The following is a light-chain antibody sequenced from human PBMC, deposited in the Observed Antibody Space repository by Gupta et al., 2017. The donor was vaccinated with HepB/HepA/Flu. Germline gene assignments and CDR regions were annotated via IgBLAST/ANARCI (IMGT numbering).Light chain of an antibody. CDR3: SSYTSSSTWV. CDR1: SSDAGSYNR. V-gene: IGLV2-18*02. CDR2: EVS. J-gene: IGLJ2*01. Sequence: QSALTQPPSVSGSPGQSVTISCTGTSSDAGSYNRVSWFQQPPGKAPKLIISEVSNRPSGVPDRFSGSKSGNTASLTISGLQAEDEADYYCSSYTSSSTWVFGGGTKLTVL.